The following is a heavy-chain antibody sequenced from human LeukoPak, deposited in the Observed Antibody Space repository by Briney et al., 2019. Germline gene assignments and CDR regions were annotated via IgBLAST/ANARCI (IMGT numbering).Heavy chain of an antibody. D-gene: IGHD1-26*01. CDR1: GYTFTDYY. CDR3: ARDYSGSYTH. V-gene: IGHV1-2*06. CDR2: IHPNTGDT. Sequence: ASVKVSCKASGYTFTDYYIHWVRQAPGQGLEWVGLIHPNTGDTFYEQKFRGRDTMTRDTSINTAYMELDRLTSDDTAVYYCARDYSGSYTHWAQGTLVTVSS. J-gene: IGHJ4*02.